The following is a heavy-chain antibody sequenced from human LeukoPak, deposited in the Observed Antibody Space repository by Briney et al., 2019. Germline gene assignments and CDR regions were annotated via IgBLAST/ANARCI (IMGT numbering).Heavy chain of an antibody. CDR3: AKGAEDVWGSFL. J-gene: IGHJ4*02. CDR2: ISSSSSYI. D-gene: IGHD3-16*01. V-gene: IGHV3-21*04. CDR1: GFTFSSYS. Sequence: PGGSLRLSCAASGFTFSSYSMNWVRQAPGKGLEWVSSISSSSSYIYYADSVKGRFTISRDNAKNSLYLQMNSLRAEDTAVYYCAKGAEDVWGSFLWGQGTLVTVSS.